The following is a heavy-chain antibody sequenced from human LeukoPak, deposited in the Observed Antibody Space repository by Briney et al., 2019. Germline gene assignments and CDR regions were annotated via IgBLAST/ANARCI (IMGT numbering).Heavy chain of an antibody. D-gene: IGHD3-10*01. CDR1: GFTFSSYT. V-gene: IGHV3-21*01. CDR2: ISSSSSYI. J-gene: IGHJ4*02. Sequence: GGSLRLSCAASGFTFSSYTMNWVRQAPGKGLEWISSISSSSSYIYYADSVKGRFTISRDNAKNSLYLQMNSLRAEDTAVYYCVRGARFFGSGSYDYWGQGTLVIVSS. CDR3: VRGARFFGSGSYDY.